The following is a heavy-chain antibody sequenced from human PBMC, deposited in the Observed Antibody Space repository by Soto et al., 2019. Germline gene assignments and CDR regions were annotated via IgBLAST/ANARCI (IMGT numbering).Heavy chain of an antibody. Sequence: QLQLVQSGSEVRKPGSSVNVSCKASGGTFSTYAISWLRQAPGQGPEWMGGIIPMFGTPNYAQKFQGRVTITADASTRAAYMDLGSLRPDDTAVYYCARHAMAGPSRLEWWGELSAWGQGNLVIVSS. J-gene: IGHJ5*01. CDR1: GGTFSTYA. CDR2: IIPMFGTP. CDR3: ARHAMAGPSRLEWWGELSA. D-gene: IGHD3-16*02. V-gene: IGHV1-69*01.